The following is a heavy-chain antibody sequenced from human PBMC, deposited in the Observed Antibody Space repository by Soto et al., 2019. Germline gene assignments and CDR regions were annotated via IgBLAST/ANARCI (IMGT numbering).Heavy chain of an antibody. Sequence: GASVKVSCKASGGTFSSYAISWVRQAPGQGLEWMGGIIPIFGTANYAQKFQGRVTITADKSTSTAYMELSSLRSEDTAVYYCASFGLRRWLSAFDYWGQGTLVTVSS. CDR2: IIPIFGTA. CDR3: ASFGLRRWLSAFDY. J-gene: IGHJ4*02. V-gene: IGHV1-69*06. CDR1: GGTFSSYA. D-gene: IGHD3-10*01.